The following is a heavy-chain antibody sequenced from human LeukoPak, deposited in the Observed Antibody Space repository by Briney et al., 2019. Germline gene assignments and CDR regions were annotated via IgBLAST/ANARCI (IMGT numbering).Heavy chain of an antibody. CDR2: ISNSGNTI. D-gene: IGHD3-16*01. J-gene: IGHJ4*02. V-gene: IGHV3-11*01. CDR1: GFTFGDYY. Sequence: GGSLRLSCAASGFTFGDYYMTWIRQAPGKGLEWLSYISNSGNTIREADSVKGRFTISRDNTQNSLFLHMKSLRAEDTAVYFCARYRVITNDYFDSWGQGTLVNVSS. CDR3: ARYRVITNDYFDS.